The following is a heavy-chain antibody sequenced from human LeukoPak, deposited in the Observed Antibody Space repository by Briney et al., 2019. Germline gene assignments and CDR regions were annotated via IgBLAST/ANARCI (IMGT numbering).Heavy chain of an antibody. CDR1: GFTFSSYW. CDR2: INSDGSST. D-gene: IGHD1-1*01. CDR3: ARDGPGTTAYYYYGMDV. V-gene: IGHV3-74*01. J-gene: IGHJ6*02. Sequence: PGGSLRLSCAASGFTFSSYWMHWVRQAPGKGLVWVSRINSDGSSTSYADSVKGRCTISRDNAKNTLYLQMNSLRAEDTAVYYCARDGPGTTAYYYYGMDVWGQGTTVTVSS.